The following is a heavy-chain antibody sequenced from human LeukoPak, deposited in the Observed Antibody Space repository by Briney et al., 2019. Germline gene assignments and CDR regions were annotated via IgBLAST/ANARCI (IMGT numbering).Heavy chain of an antibody. CDR2: IYSGGST. CDR3: ARDSLYSSSWSPRAFDI. CDR1: GFTIGSNY. V-gene: IGHV3-53*01. J-gene: IGHJ3*02. D-gene: IGHD6-13*01. Sequence: GGSLRLSCAASGFTIGSNYMSWVRQAPGKGLEWVSVIYSGGSTYYADSVKGRFTISRDNSKNTLYLQMNSLRAEDTAVYYCARDSLYSSSWSPRAFDIWGQGTMVTVSS.